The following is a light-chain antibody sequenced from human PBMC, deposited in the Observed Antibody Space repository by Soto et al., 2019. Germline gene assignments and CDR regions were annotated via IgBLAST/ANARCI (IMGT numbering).Light chain of an antibody. CDR3: MQALRAPPT. J-gene: IGKJ1*01. V-gene: IGKV2-28*01. Sequence: DIVMTQSPLSLPVTPGEPASISCRSSQSLLSSNGYNYLDWYLQKPGQSPQLLIYLGSNRASGVPDRFSGSGSGTDFTLEISRVEAEDVGIYHCMQALRAPPTLGQGTKVDIK. CDR2: LGS. CDR1: QSLLSSNGYNY.